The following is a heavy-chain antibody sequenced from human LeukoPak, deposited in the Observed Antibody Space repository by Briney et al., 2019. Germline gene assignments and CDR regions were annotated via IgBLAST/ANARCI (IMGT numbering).Heavy chain of an antibody. Sequence: SETLSLTCTVSGGSISSYYWSWIRQPPGKGLEWIGYIYYSGSTNYNPSLKSRVTISVDTSKNQFSLKLSSVTAADTAVYYCARGEVTIFGVVTAPYYYYYMDVWGKGTTVTVSS. CDR3: ARGEVTIFGVVTAPYYYYYMDV. J-gene: IGHJ6*03. CDR2: IYYSGST. CDR1: GGSISSYY. D-gene: IGHD3-3*01. V-gene: IGHV4-59*01.